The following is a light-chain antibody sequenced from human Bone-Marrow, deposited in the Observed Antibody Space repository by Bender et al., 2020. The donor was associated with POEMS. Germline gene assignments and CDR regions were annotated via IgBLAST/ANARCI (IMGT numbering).Light chain of an antibody. CDR3: SSYTTSSTWV. V-gene: IGLV2-14*03. CDR2: DVT. J-gene: IGLJ3*02. CDR1: SSDVGYYNY. Sequence: QSALTQPASVSGSPGQSITISCTGTSSDVGYYNYVAWYQQHPDKAPKLMIYDVTNRPSGISNRFSGSKSGYTASLTISGLQAEDEADYYCSSYTTSSTWVFGGGTKLTVL.